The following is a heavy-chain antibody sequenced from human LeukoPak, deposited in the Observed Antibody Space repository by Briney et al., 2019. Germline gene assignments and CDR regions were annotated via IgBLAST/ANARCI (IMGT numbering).Heavy chain of an antibody. V-gene: IGHV3-23*01. CDR3: AKDGPDLFPFSY. J-gene: IGHJ4*02. CDR2: ISGSGSAT. Sequence: PGGSLRLSCAGSGFTFSSYAMSWVRQAPGKGLEWVSGISGSGSATYDADSVKGRFTISRDNSKNTLYLQMNSLRAEDTAVYYCAKDGPDLFPFSYWGQGTLVTVSS. CDR1: GFTFSSYA. D-gene: IGHD2-21*01.